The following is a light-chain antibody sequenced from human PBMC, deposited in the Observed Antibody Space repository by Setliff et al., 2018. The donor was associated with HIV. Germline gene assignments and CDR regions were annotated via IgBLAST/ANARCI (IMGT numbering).Light chain of an antibody. V-gene: IGLV2-8*01. CDR1: NSDVGGYDH. CDR3: RSFAGSDFGDV. Sequence: QSALAQPPSASGSPGQSVTISCTGTNSDVGGYDHVSWYQQHPGKAPKLILYEVTQRPSGVPDRFSGSKSGSTASLTVSGLQADDEADYYCRSFAGSDFGDVFGSGTKVTVL. CDR2: EVT. J-gene: IGLJ1*01.